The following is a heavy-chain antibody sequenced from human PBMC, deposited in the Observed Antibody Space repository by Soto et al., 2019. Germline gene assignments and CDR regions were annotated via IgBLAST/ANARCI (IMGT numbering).Heavy chain of an antibody. CDR3: ATELSETDAFDV. CDR2: TYYRSRWYT. J-gene: IGHJ3*01. V-gene: IGHV6-1*01. D-gene: IGHD1-7*01. CDR1: GEGVSRNSAA. Sequence: QSRSRTCAMSGEGVSRNSAAWNWIRKSPSRGLEWLGRTYYRSRWYTDYAFSVKGRLSINPDTSKNQVSLQLNSVTPEDTFVYYCATELSETDAFDVWGQGSMVTVSS.